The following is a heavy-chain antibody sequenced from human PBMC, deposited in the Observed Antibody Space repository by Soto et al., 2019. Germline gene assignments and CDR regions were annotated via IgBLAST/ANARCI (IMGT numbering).Heavy chain of an antibody. CDR3: TRHRTGGAYDY. D-gene: IGHD1-26*01. J-gene: IGHJ4*02. CDR2: IRSKANSYAT. V-gene: IGHV3-73*01. Sequence: VQLVESGGGLVQPGGSLKLSCAASGFTFSGSAMHWVRQASGKGLEWVGRIRSKANSYATAYAASVKGRFTISRDDSKNTAYLQMNSLKTEDTAVYYCTRHRTGGAYDYWGQGTLVTVSS. CDR1: GFTFSGSA.